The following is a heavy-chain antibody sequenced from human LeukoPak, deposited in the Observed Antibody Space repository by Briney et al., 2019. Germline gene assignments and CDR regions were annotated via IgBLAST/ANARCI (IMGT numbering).Heavy chain of an antibody. J-gene: IGHJ4*02. CDR3: AKAGVSRWFGEARFIDY. D-gene: IGHD3-10*01. V-gene: IGHV3-30*18. CDR2: ISYDGSNK. Sequence: GRSLRLSCAASGFTFSSYGMHWVRQAPGKGLEWVAVISYDGSNKYYADSVKGRFTISRDNSRNTLYLQMNSLRAEDTAVYYCAKAGVSRWFGEARFIDYWGQGTLVTASS. CDR1: GFTFSSYG.